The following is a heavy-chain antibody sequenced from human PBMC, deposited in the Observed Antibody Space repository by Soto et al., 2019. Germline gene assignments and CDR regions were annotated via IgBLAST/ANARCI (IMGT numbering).Heavy chain of an antibody. CDR1: GDSISSYS. CDR2: FYYSGST. CDR3: ARRIRDGSGSYLLYYYGMDV. V-gene: IGHV4-59*08. Sequence: SETLSLTCTVYGDSISSYSWSWIRQPPGKGLEWISFFYYSGSTNHNPSLNSRVTTSVDTSKNQFSLKLNSVTAADTAVYYCARRIRDGSGSYLLYYYGMDVWGQGTTVT. J-gene: IGHJ6*02. D-gene: IGHD3-10*01.